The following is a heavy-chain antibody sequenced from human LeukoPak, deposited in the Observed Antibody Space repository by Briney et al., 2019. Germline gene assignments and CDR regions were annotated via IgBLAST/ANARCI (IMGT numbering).Heavy chain of an antibody. J-gene: IGHJ5*01. V-gene: IGHV1-2*02. D-gene: IGHD2-15*01. Sequence: ASVKVSCKGSGYTFIDYHIHWVRQAPGQGLEWMGWINANSGGTIYAQKFQGRVTMTRDTSINTAYMELSRLTSDDAATYYCARVSCSGGTCYDLGWFDSWGQGTLVTVSS. CDR3: ARVSCSGGTCYDLGWFDS. CDR2: INANSGGT. CDR1: GYTFIDYH.